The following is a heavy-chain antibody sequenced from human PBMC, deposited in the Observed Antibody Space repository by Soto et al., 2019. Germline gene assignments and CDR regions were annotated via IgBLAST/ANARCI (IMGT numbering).Heavy chain of an antibody. CDR2: INHSGST. CDR1: GGSFSGYY. D-gene: IGHD4-4*01. V-gene: IGHV4-34*01. J-gene: IGHJ4*02. Sequence: QVQLQQWGAGLLKPSETLSLTCAVYGGSFSGYYWSWIRQPPGKGLEWIGEINHSGSTNYNPSLKSRVTIPVDTSKNQFSLKLSSVTAADTAVYYCAVGGNYRFDYWGQGTLVTVSS. CDR3: AVGGNYRFDY.